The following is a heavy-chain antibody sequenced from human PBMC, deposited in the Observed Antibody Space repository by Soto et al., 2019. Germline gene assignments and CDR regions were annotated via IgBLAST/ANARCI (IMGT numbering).Heavy chain of an antibody. D-gene: IGHD5-12*01. CDR3: AREGSYSAYNFAHGIQLWSFDF. CDR2: IFSSGST. Sequence: SETLSLTCTVSGGSINTFYWSWVRQPAGKGLEWIGRIFSSGSTSFNPSLESRIAMSVDTSKNHFSLNLSSVTAADMAVYYCAREGSYSAYNFAHGIQLWSFDFWGQGALVTVSS. V-gene: IGHV4-4*07. CDR1: GGSINTFY. J-gene: IGHJ4*02.